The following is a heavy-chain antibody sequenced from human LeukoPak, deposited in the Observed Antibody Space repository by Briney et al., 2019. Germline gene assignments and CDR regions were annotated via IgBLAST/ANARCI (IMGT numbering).Heavy chain of an antibody. CDR3: ARGYSSGWYYYYYYMDV. J-gene: IGHJ6*03. D-gene: IGHD6-19*01. CDR1: GFTFSSYW. Sequence: GESLKISCAASGFTFSSYWMHWVRQAPGKGLVWVSRINSDGSSTSYADSVKGRFTISRDNAKNTLYLQMNSLRAEDTAVYYCARGYSSGWYYYYYYMDVWGKGTTVTVSS. CDR2: INSDGSST. V-gene: IGHV3-74*01.